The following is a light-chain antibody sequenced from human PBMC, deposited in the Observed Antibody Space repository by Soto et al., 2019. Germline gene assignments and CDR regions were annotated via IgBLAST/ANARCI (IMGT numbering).Light chain of an antibody. V-gene: IGLV7-46*01. Sequence: QAVVTQEPSMTLSPGVPVTLTCGSITGAVTSGHYPYWFQQKPGQVPRKLIYDTSNKHSWTPARFSGSLLGGKAALTLSCAKSEDEAQYFCVLSYSGPCVFGGGTKLTV. CDR2: DTS. CDR1: TGAVTSGHY. J-gene: IGLJ3*02. CDR3: VLSYSGPCV.